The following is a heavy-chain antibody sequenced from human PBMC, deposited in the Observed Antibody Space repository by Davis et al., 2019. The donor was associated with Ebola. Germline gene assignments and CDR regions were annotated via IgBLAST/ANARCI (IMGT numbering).Heavy chain of an antibody. J-gene: IGHJ4*02. V-gene: IGHV3-48*03. CDR1: GFTFSSYE. Sequence: GESLKISCAASGFTFSSYEMNWLRQAPGKGLEWVSYISSSGSTIYYADSVKGRFTISRDNSKNTLYLQMNSLRAEDTAVYYCAKGGRFLEWLLYNYWGQGTLVTVSS. D-gene: IGHD3-3*01. CDR3: AKGGRFLEWLLYNY. CDR2: ISSSGSTI.